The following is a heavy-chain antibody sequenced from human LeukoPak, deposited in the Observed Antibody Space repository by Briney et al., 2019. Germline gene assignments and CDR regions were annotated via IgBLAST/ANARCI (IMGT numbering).Heavy chain of an antibody. Sequence: GGSLRLSCAASGFTFSSYAMSWVRQAPGKGLEWVSAISRSGGSTYYADSVKGRFTISRDNSKNTLYLQMNSLRAEDTAVYYCARGYIPGYCSSTSCCTPYWGQGTLVTVSS. V-gene: IGHV3-23*01. D-gene: IGHD2-2*02. J-gene: IGHJ4*02. CDR3: ARGYIPGYCSSTSCCTPY. CDR2: ISRSGGST. CDR1: GFTFSSYA.